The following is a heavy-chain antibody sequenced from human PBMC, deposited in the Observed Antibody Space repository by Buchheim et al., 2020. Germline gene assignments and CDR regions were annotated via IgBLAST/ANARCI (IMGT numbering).Heavy chain of an antibody. CDR1: GGSFSGYY. D-gene: IGHD3-3*01. J-gene: IGHJ4*02. Sequence: QVQLQQWGAGLLKPSETLSLTCAVYGGSFSGYYWSWIRQPPGKGLEWIGEINHSGSTNYNPSLKSRVTISVDTSKNKFSLKLGSVTAADTAVYYCARSIFGVARRDYWGQGTL. CDR3: ARSIFGVARRDY. CDR2: INHSGST. V-gene: IGHV4-34*01.